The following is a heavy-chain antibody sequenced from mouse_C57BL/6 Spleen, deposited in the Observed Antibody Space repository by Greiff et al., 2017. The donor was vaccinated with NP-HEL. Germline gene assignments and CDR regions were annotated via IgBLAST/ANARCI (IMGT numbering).Heavy chain of an antibody. CDR2: IYPGDGDT. CDR3: ARTGTFHLDY. V-gene: IGHV1-82*01. CDR1: GYAFSSSW. J-gene: IGHJ2*01. Sequence: VQLQQSGPELVKPGASVKISCKASGYAFSSSWMNWVKQRPGQGLEWIGRIYPGDGDTNYNGKFKGKATLTADKSSSTAYMQLSSLTSEDSAVYCCARTGTFHLDYWGQGTTLTVSS.